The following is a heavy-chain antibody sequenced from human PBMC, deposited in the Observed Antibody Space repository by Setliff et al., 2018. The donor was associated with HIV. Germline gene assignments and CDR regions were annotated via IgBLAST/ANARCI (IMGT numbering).Heavy chain of an antibody. D-gene: IGHD5-18*01. V-gene: IGHV3-23*01. CDR2: ISGSGGST. CDR3: ARDRSYGSFDY. CDR1: GFTFRRFS. Sequence: GGSLRLSCAASGFTFRRFSMHWVRQAPGKALEWVSAISGSGGSTYYADSVKGRFTISRDNSKNTLYLQMNSLRAEDTALYYCARDRSYGSFDYWGQGTLVTVSS. J-gene: IGHJ4*02.